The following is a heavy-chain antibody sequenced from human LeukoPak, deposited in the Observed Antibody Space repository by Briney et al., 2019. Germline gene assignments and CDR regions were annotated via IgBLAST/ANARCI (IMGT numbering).Heavy chain of an antibody. CDR2: ISPSGSSI. J-gene: IGHJ4*02. V-gene: IGHV3-11*04. D-gene: IGHD6-13*01. Sequence: PGGSLRLSCAVSGLTFSDYYMSWTRQAPGKGPELVSYISPSGSSIFYVDSVKGRFTISRDNAKNSLYLQMNSLRAEDTAVYYCARDGIAAVDFDYWGQRISVTVSS. CDR1: GLTFSDYY. CDR3: ARDGIAAVDFDY.